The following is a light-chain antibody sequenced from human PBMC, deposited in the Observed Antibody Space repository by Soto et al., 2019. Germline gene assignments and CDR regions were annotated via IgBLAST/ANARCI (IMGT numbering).Light chain of an antibody. J-gene: IGKJ1*01. Sequence: EIVLTQSPGSLSLSPGERATLSCRASQSVRSNYLAWYQQKPGQAPRLLIYGASNRATGIPDRFSGSGSGTDFTLTIGRLEPEDFAVYYCQQYGSSPWTFVQGTKVEIK. CDR1: QSVRSNY. CDR2: GAS. CDR3: QQYGSSPWT. V-gene: IGKV3-20*01.